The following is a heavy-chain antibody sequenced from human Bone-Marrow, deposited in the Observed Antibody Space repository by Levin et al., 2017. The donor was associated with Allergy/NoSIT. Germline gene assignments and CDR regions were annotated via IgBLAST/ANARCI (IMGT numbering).Heavy chain of an antibody. CDR2: IFPGDSDT. CDR1: GYSFPNYW. CDR3: VRQLWGRTWRNAVTTFGLGF. D-gene: IGHD3-10*02. Sequence: EASVKVSCEGSGYSFPNYWIGWVRQMPGKGLEWMGIIFPGDSDTRYSPSFQSQVTISADKSINTAYLQWNSLRASDTAIYYCVRQLWGRTWRNAVTTFGLGFWGQGTLVTVSS. V-gene: IGHV5-51*01. J-gene: IGHJ4*02.